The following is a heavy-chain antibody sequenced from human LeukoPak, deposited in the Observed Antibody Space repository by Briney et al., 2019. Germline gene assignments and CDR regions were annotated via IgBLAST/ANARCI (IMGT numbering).Heavy chain of an antibody. CDR3: ARRNLYSSSWYGVDY. J-gene: IGHJ4*02. Sequence: GESLKISCKGSGYTFATYWIGWVRQMPGKGLEWMGIIYPGDSDSRYSPSFQGQVTFSADKSISTAYLQWSSLKASDTAMYYCARRNLYSSSWYGVDYWGQGTLVTVSS. D-gene: IGHD6-13*01. CDR1: GYTFATYW. CDR2: IYPGDSDS. V-gene: IGHV5-51*01.